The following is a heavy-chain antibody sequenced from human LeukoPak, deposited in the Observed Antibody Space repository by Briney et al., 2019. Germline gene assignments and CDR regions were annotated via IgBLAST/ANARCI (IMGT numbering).Heavy chain of an antibody. Sequence: GGSLRLSCAASGFTLSSYAMHWVRQAPGKGLEWVAVISYDGSNKYYADSVKGRFTISRDNSKNTLYLQMNSLRAEDTAVYYCARGIYYYDSSGYPGRAFDIWGQGTMVTVSS. CDR2: ISYDGSNK. J-gene: IGHJ3*02. V-gene: IGHV3-30-3*01. CDR1: GFTLSSYA. D-gene: IGHD3-22*01. CDR3: ARGIYYYDSSGYPGRAFDI.